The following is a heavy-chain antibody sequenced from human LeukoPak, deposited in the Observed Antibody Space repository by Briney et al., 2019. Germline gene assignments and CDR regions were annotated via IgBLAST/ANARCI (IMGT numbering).Heavy chain of an antibody. V-gene: IGHV3-21*01. D-gene: IGHD3-9*01. J-gene: IGHJ4*02. CDR3: ARGGYFDWLAPDDY. CDR1: GFTFSTYT. CDR2: ISSSSSYI. Sequence: GGSLRLSCAASGFTFSTYTMNWVRQAPGKGLEWVSSISSSSSYIYYADSVKGRFTTSRDNAKNSLYLQMNSLRAEDTAVYYCARGGYFDWLAPDDYWGQGTLVTVSS.